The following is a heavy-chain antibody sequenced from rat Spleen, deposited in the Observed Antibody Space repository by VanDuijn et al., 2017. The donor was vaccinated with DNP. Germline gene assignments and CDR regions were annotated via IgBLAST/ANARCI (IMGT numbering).Heavy chain of an antibody. Sequence: EVQLVVSGGGFVQPGKSLKLSCAASGFTFRDYHMAWVRQAPKRGLEWVATIFYDAERTYYRDSVKGRFTISRDNAKSTLYLQMDSLRSEDTATYYCTTDFERGYWGQGVMVTVSS. V-gene: IGHV5S10*01. D-gene: IGHD1-11*01. CDR3: TTDFERGY. CDR2: IFYDAERT. CDR1: GFTFRDYH. J-gene: IGHJ2*01.